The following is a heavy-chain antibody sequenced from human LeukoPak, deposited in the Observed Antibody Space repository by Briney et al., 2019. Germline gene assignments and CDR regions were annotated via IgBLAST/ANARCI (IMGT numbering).Heavy chain of an antibody. CDR2: SYPGDSDT. V-gene: IGHV5-51*01. J-gene: IGHJ4*02. CDR1: GYSFTSFW. CDR3: ARGRYSGTYLSYFDY. D-gene: IGHD1-26*01. Sequence: GESLKISCKGSGYSFTSFWIAWVRQMPGKGLEWMWISYPGDSDTRYSPSFEGQVTFSADKSISTAYLQWSSLKASDTAMYYCARGRYSGTYLSYFDYWAQGTLVTVSS.